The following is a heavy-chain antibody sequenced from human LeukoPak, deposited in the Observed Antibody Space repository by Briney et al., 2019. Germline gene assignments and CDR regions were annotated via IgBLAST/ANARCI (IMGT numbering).Heavy chain of an antibody. CDR1: GGTFSSYA. J-gene: IGHJ4*02. CDR3: AREGATVSLDY. D-gene: IGHD1-26*01. Sequence: SVKVSCKASGGTFSSYAISWVRQAPGQGLEWMGRIIPILGIANYAQKFQGRVTITADISTSTAYMELSSLRSEDTAVYYCAREGATVSLDYWGQGTLVTVSS. CDR2: IIPILGIA. V-gene: IGHV1-69*04.